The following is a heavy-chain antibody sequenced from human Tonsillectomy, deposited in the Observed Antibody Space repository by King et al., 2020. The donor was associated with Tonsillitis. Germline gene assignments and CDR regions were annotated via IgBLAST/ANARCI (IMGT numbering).Heavy chain of an antibody. V-gene: IGHV1-69*01. D-gene: IGHD3-3*01. CDR1: GGTFSSYA. CDR3: ARGPRRFLEWFEAPQPEGHYYYYGMDV. J-gene: IGHJ6*02. Sequence: QLVQSGAEVKKPGSSVKVSCKASGGTFSSYALSWVRQAPGQGLEWMGGIIPIFGTANYAQKFQGRVTITADESTSTAYMELSSLRSEDTAVYYCARGPRRFLEWFEAPQPEGHYYYYGMDVWGQGTTVTVSS. CDR2: IIPIFGTA.